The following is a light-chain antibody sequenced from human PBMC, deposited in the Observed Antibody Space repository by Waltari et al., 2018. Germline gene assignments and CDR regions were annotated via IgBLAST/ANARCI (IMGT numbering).Light chain of an antibody. V-gene: IGKV1-17*01. J-gene: IGKJ2*03. CDR1: QDISTY. CDR3: LQYGSHPFS. Sequence: DIQMTQSPSSLSASVGDRVTITCRASQDISTYLNWFQQKPGNTPKRLIYRASNLESGVPSRFSGSGSGTDFTLIISSLQPEDFATYYCLQYGSHPFSFGQGTKVEIK. CDR2: RAS.